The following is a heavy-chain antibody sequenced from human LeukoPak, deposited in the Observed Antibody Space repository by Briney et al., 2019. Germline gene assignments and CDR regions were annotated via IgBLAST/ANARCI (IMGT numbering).Heavy chain of an antibody. CDR3: ARDPPVRDFWSGSNFPAYGMDV. CDR2: IYYSGST. J-gene: IGHJ6*02. V-gene: IGHV4-31*11. CDR1: GGSFNGFY. Sequence: SETLSLTCAVYGGSFNGFYWSWIRQHPGKGLEWIGYIYYSGSTYYNPSLKSRVTISVDTSKNQFSLKLSSVTAADTAVYYCARDPPVRDFWSGSNFPAYGMDVWGQGTTVTVSS. D-gene: IGHD3-3*01.